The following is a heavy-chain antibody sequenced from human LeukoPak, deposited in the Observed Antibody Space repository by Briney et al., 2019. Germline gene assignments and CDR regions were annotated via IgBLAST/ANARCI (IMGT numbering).Heavy chain of an antibody. Sequence: SETLSLTCAVSGCSISSGYYWGWIRQPPGKGLEWIGSIYHSGSTYYNPSLKSRVTISVDTSKNQFSLKLSSVTAADTAVYYCARVQGYCSGGSCFRPHNWFDPWGQGTLVTVSS. J-gene: IGHJ5*02. CDR3: ARVQGYCSGGSCFRPHNWFDP. CDR1: GCSISSGYY. CDR2: IYHSGST. V-gene: IGHV4-38-2*01. D-gene: IGHD2-15*01.